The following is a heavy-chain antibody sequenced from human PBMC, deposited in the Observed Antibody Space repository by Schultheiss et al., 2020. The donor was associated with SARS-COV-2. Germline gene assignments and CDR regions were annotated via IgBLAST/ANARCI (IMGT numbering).Heavy chain of an antibody. D-gene: IGHD3-3*01. V-gene: IGHV4-31*03. CDR1: GGSISSGDYY. CDR2: IYYSGTT. J-gene: IGHJ4*02. CDR3: ARDLNVDFWSGYYGYFDY. Sequence: SETLSLTCTVSGGSISSGDYYWSWIRQHPGKGLEWIGYIYYSGTTDYNPSLKSRVTISVDTSKNQFSLKLSSVTAADTAVYYCARDLNVDFWSGYYGYFDYWGQGTLVTVSS.